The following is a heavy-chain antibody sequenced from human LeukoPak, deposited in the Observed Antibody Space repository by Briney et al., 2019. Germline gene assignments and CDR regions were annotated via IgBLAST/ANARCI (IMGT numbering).Heavy chain of an antibody. CDR3: ARVGGYDFWSGYYRHWFDP. Sequence: ASETQSLTCTVSGGAVRSADYYWSWVRQPPGKGLEWIGEINPSGSTNYNPSLKSRVTISVDTSKNQFSLKLSSVTAADTAVYYCARVGGYDFWSGYYRHWFDPWGQGTLVTVSS. CDR2: INPSGST. J-gene: IGHJ5*02. V-gene: IGHV4-34*01. D-gene: IGHD3-3*01. CDR1: GGAVRSADYY.